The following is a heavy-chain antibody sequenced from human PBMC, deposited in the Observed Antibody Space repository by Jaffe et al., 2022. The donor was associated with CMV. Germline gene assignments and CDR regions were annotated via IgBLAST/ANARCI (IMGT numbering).Heavy chain of an antibody. J-gene: IGHJ6*03. CDR3: ARLANYYGSGSPTYMDV. D-gene: IGHD3-10*01. CDR2: IYYSGST. CDR1: GGSISSYY. V-gene: IGHV4-59*08. Sequence: QVQLQESGPGLVKPSETLSLTCTVSGGSISSYYWSWIRQPPGKGLEWIGYIYYSGSTNYNPSLKSRVTISVDTSKNQFSLKLSSVTAADTAVYYCARLANYYGSGSPTYMDVWGKGTTVTVSS.